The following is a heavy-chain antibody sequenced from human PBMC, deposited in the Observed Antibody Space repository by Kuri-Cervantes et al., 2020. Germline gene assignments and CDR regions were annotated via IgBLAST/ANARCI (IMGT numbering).Heavy chain of an antibody. CDR1: GFTFSNYG. V-gene: IGHV3-15*01. CDR2: IKSKTDGGTT. J-gene: IGHJ4*02. Sequence: GESLKISCAASGFTFSNYGMHWARQAPGKGLEWVGRIKSKTDGGTTDYAAPVKGRFTISRDDSKNTLYLQMNSLRAEDTAVYYCARDSLRGVFFDYWGQGTLVTVSS. D-gene: IGHD3-10*01. CDR3: ARDSLRGVFFDY.